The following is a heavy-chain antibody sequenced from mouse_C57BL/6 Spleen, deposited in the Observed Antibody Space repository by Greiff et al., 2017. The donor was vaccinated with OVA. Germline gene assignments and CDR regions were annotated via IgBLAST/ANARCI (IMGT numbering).Heavy chain of an antibody. CDR1: GFTFSSYG. Sequence: VKVVESGGDLVKPGGSLKLSCAASGFTFSSYGMSWVRQTPDKRLEWVATISSGGSYTYYPDSVKGRFTISRDNAKNTLYLQMSSLKSEDTAMYYCARHDIFDYWGQGTTLTVSS. CDR2: ISSGGSYT. CDR3: ARHDIFDY. J-gene: IGHJ2*01. V-gene: IGHV5-6*01.